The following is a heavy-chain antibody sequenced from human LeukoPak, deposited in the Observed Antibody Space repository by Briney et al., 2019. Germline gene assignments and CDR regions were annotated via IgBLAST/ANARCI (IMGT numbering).Heavy chain of an antibody. CDR3: ASNRWPKWYSDL. Sequence: SETLSLTCSVSGGSINTNGYYWGWIRQPPGKGLEWIGSIYYSGSTFYNPSLKSRVTISIDKSRNQFSPKLSSVTAADTAVYYCASNRWPKWYSDLWGRGTLLTVSS. V-gene: IGHV4-39*07. J-gene: IGHJ2*01. CDR1: GGSINTNGYY. D-gene: IGHD1-14*01. CDR2: IYYSGST.